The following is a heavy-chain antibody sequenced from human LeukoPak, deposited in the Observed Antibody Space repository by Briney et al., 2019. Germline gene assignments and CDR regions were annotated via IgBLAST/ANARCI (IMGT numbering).Heavy chain of an antibody. CDR3: ARWQLERRYFDY. D-gene: IGHD1-1*01. J-gene: IGHJ4*02. V-gene: IGHV3-23*01. Sequence: GGSPRLSCAASGFTFSSYAMSWVRQAPGKGLEWVSAISGSGGSTYYADSVKGRFTISRDNAKNSLYLQMNSLRAEDTAVYYCARWQLERRYFDYWGQGTLVTVSS. CDR1: GFTFSSYA. CDR2: ISGSGGST.